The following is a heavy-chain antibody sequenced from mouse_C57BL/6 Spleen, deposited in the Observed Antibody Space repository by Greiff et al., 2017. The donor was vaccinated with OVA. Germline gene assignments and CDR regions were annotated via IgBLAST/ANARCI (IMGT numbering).Heavy chain of an antibody. Sequence: VKVVESGAELVKPGASVKISCKASGYAFSSYWMNWVKQRPGKGLEWIGQIYPGDGDTNYNGKFKGKATLTADKSSSTAYMQLSSLTSEDSAVYFCARSGSDYYGSSYDYWGQGTTLTVSS. D-gene: IGHD1-1*01. CDR3: ARSGSDYYGSSYDY. J-gene: IGHJ2*01. CDR2: IYPGDGDT. CDR1: GYAFSSYW. V-gene: IGHV1-80*01.